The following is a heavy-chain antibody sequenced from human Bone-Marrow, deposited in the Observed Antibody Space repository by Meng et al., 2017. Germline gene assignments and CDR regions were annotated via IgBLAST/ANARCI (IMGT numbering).Heavy chain of an antibody. CDR3: ANRGLWFGESSTKDAFDI. CDR2: ISGSGDST. D-gene: IGHD3-10*01. CDR1: GFTFTNFA. Sequence: GEALKISCAASGFTFTNFAMTWVRQAPGKGLEWVSGISGSGDSTYYADSVKGRFTISRDNSKNTLYLQMNSLRAEDTAVYYWANRGLWFGESSTKDAFDIWGQGTMVTVSS. J-gene: IGHJ3*02. V-gene: IGHV3-23*01.